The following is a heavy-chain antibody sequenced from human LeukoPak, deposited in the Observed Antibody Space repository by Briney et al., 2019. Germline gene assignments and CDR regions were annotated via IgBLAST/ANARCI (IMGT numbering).Heavy chain of an antibody. CDR1: GDSISSDDYY. Sequence: SETLSLTCTVSGDSISSDDYYWSWIRQPAGKGLEWIGRFSASGNSNYNPSLKSRLTISVDRSKNQFSLKLTSVTAADTAVYYCARVVDTASDYWGQGTLVTVSS. J-gene: IGHJ4*02. D-gene: IGHD5-18*01. CDR2: FSASGNS. CDR3: ARVVDTASDY. V-gene: IGHV4-61*02.